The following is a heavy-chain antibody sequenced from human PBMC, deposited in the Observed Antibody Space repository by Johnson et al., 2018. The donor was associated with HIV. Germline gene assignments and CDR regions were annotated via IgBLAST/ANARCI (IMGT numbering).Heavy chain of an antibody. J-gene: IGHJ3*02. CDR2: INWNGGST. CDR3: ARACRDGYTCDAFDI. V-gene: IGHV3-20*04. Sequence: VQLVESGGGVVRPGGSLRLSCAASGFTFDDYGMSWVRQAPGKGLESVSGINWNGGSTYYADSVKGRFTISRDNSKNMLYLQMNSLRAEDTAVYYCARACRDGYTCDAFDIWGQGTMVTVSS. D-gene: IGHD5-24*01. CDR1: GFTFDDYG.